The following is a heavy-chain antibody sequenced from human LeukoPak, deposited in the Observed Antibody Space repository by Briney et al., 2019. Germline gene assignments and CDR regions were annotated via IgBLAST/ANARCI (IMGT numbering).Heavy chain of an antibody. Sequence: GGSLRLSCAASGFTFSSYEINWVRQAPGKGLEWVSYISNSGSNIYYADSVKGRFTISRDNAKNSLYLQMNSLRAEDTAVYYCARDGKDYDSSGYHFDYWGQGTLVTVSS. V-gene: IGHV3-48*03. CDR3: ARDGKDYDSSGYHFDY. J-gene: IGHJ4*02. D-gene: IGHD3-22*01. CDR2: ISNSGSNI. CDR1: GFTFSSYE.